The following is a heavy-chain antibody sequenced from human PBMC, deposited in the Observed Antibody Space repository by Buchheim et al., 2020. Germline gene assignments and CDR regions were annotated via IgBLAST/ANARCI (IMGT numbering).Heavy chain of an antibody. J-gene: IGHJ4*02. V-gene: IGHV4-61*01. CDR1: GDSVSSGTFY. D-gene: IGHD2-21*02. Sequence: VQLQESGPGLVKPSETLSLTCYVSGDSVSSGTFYWSWVRRPPGKGLEWIGYVFYSGSTNYNPSLKSRDSIPPHMSQNQFSLKLDSVTAADTAVYYCARRRRCGGDCYTFDFWGQGTL. CDR3: ARRRRCGGDCYTFDF. CDR2: VFYSGST.